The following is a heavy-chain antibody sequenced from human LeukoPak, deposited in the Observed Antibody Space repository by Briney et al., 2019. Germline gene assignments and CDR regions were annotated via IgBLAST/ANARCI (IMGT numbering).Heavy chain of an antibody. V-gene: IGHV3-23*01. CDR3: AKDRVGATLYFDY. CDR2: ISGSGGST. Sequence: GGTLRLSCAASGFTFSSYGMSWVRQAPGKGLEWVSAISGSGGSTYYADSVKGRFTISRDNSKNTLYLQMNSLRAEDTAVYYCAKDRVGATLYFDYWGQGTLVTVSS. CDR1: GFTFSSYG. J-gene: IGHJ4*02. D-gene: IGHD1-26*01.